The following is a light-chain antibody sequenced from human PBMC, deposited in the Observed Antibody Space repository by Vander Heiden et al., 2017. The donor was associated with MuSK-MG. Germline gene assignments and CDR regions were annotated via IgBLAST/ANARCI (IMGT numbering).Light chain of an antibody. Sequence: EIVMTQSPATLSVSPGERATLSCRASQSVSSNLAWYQQKPGQAPRLLIYGASTRATGIPARFSGSGYGKEFTLTISSRQSEDFAVYYCQQNNNWPPFTFGHGTKVDIK. CDR1: QSVSSN. J-gene: IGKJ3*01. V-gene: IGKV3-15*01. CDR3: QQNNNWPPFT. CDR2: GAS.